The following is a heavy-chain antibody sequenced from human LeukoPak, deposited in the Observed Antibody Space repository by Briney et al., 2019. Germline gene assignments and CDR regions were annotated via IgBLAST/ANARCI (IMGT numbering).Heavy chain of an antibody. Sequence: ASVKVSCKASGYTFTSYAMHWVRQAPGQRLEWMGWINAGNGNTKYSQKFQGRVTITRDTSASTAYMELSSLRSEDTAVYYCARATGIAVAGLGFDYRGQGTLVTVSS. V-gene: IGHV1-3*01. D-gene: IGHD6-19*01. J-gene: IGHJ4*02. CDR2: INAGNGNT. CDR1: GYTFTSYA. CDR3: ARATGIAVAGLGFDY.